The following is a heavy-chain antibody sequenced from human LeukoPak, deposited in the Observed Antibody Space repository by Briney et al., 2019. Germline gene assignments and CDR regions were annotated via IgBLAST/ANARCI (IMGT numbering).Heavy chain of an antibody. CDR1: GDTFTSYA. Sequence: ASVTVSCKTSGDTFTSYAMHWVRQAPGQRLEWMGWINAGNGNTKYSQHFQGRVTITRDTSASTAYMELSSLTSEDMAVYYCARSAGDSFDYWGQGTLVTVSS. CDR2: INAGNGNT. D-gene: IGHD2-21*02. J-gene: IGHJ4*02. CDR3: ARSAGDSFDY. V-gene: IGHV1-3*03.